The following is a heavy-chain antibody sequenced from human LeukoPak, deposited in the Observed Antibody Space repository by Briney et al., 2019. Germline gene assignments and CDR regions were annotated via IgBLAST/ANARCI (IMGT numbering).Heavy chain of an antibody. D-gene: IGHD3-9*01. CDR2: IRYDGSNK. CDR1: GFTFSSYG. CDR3: AKDRNDILTGSDAFDI. J-gene: IGHJ3*02. Sequence: GGSLRLSCAASGFTFSSYGMHWVRQAPGKGLEWVAFIRYDGSNKYYADSVKGRFTISRDNSKNTLYLQMNSLRAEDTAVYYCAKDRNDILTGSDAFDIWGQGTMVTVSS. V-gene: IGHV3-30*02.